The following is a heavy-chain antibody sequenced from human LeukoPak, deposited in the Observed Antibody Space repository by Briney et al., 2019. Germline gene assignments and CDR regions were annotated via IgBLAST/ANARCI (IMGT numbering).Heavy chain of an antibody. CDR1: GFTFSDYY. V-gene: IGHV3-11*01. Sequence: GGSLRLSCAASGFTFSDYYMSWIRQAPGKGLEWVSYISSSGSTTYYADSVKGRFTISRDNAKNSLYLQMNSLRAEDTTVYYCAVGYCSSTSCYYVWGQGTTVTVSS. J-gene: IGHJ6*02. CDR2: ISSSGSTT. CDR3: AVGYCSSTSCYYV. D-gene: IGHD2-2*03.